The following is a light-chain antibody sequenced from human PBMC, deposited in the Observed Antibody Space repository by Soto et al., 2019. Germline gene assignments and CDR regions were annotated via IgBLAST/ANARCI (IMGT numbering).Light chain of an antibody. J-gene: IGKJ5*01. CDR3: QRYGRSPPIT. CDR2: GAT. Sequence: EIVLTQSPGTLSLSPGERATLSCRASQSISSNYLAWYQQTPGQAPRLLIYGATSRAPRIPGRFSGSGSGTTVSLTISRLEPEDFAVYYCQRYGRSPPITFGQGTRLEIK. CDR1: QSISSNY. V-gene: IGKV3-20*01.